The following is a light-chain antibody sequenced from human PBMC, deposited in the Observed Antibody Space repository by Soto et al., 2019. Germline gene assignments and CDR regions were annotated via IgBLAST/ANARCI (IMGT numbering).Light chain of an antibody. CDR3: XXXNTYPXT. CDR1: QGIRND. V-gene: IGKV1-17*01. Sequence: DIQMTQSPSSLSASVGDRVTITCRASQGIRNDLGWYQQKPGKAPKRLIYAASSLQSGVPSRFSGSESGTEXXLTIXXLXPEXXATXXXXXXNTYPXTFGQGTKVEIK. CDR2: AAS. J-gene: IGKJ1*01.